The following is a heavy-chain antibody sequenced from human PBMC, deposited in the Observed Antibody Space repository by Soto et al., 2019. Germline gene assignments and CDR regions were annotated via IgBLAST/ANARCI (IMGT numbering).Heavy chain of an antibody. D-gene: IGHD4-17*01. CDR2: IYWDDDK. CDR3: ARAYGDPPDYCVGFDV. J-gene: IGHJ6*02. V-gene: IGHV2-5*02. Sequence: QITLKESGPTLVKPTQPLTLTCTFSGFSLPTSGVGVGWIRQPPGKALECLALIYWDDDKPYSPSLKTRLTMTKGPSNTQVVPKITDIDPVDNAKPYGARAYGDPPDYCVGFDVWGQGTTVTVSS. CDR1: GFSLPTSGVG.